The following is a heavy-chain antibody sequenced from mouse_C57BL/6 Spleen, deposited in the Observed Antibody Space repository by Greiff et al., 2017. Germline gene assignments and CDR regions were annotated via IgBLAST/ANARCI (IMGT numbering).Heavy chain of an antibody. J-gene: IGHJ4*01. CDR3: TKGYDHYYAMDD. CDR2: LDPENGDT. CDR1: GFNIKDDY. V-gene: IGHV14-4*01. D-gene: IGHD3-1*01. Sequence: VQLQPSGAELVRPGASVKLSCTASGFNIKDDYMHWVKQRPEQGLEWIGWLDPENGDTDYASKFQGTATLTADHSSTTSDLQLSSLTSEDTAVYYGTKGYDHYYAMDDWGQGTSVTVSS.